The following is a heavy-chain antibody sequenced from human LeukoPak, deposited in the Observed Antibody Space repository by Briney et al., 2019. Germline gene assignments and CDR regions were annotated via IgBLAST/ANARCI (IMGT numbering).Heavy chain of an antibody. CDR3: AARIAAAGANWFDP. D-gene: IGHD6-13*01. Sequence: GASVKVSCKASGYTFTSYDINWVRQATGQGLEWMGWMNPNSGNTGYAQKFQGRVTMTRNTSISTAYMELSSLRSEDTAVYHCAARIAAAGANWFDPWGQGTLVTVSS. V-gene: IGHV1-8*01. J-gene: IGHJ5*02. CDR1: GYTFTSYD. CDR2: MNPNSGNT.